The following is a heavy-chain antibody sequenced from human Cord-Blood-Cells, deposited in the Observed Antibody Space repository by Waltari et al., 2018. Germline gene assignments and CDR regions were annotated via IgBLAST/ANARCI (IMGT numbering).Heavy chain of an antibody. D-gene: IGHD5-12*01. J-gene: IGHJ4*02. V-gene: IGHV3-72*01. Sequence: EVQLVESGGGLVQPGGSLRLSCAASGFTSRDHYMDRVRQAPGKGLEWVGRTRNKANSYTTEYAASVKGRFTISRDDSKNSLYLQMNSLKTEDTAVYYCARVLVWAYSGYDYWGQGTLVTVSS. CDR1: GFTSRDHY. CDR3: ARVLVWAYSGYDY. CDR2: TRNKANSYTT.